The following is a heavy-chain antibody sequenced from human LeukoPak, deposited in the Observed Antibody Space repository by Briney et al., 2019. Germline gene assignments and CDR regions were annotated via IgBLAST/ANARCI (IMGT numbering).Heavy chain of an antibody. J-gene: IGHJ4*02. Sequence: GGSLRLSCAASGFTFTTYSMNWVRQAPGKGLEWVAYIRSSSSPVDYADSVKGRFTISRDNTKNALYLQMNSLRVEDTAVYYCARGYGFDYWGQGILVTVSS. D-gene: IGHD2-15*01. CDR3: ARGYGFDY. CDR1: GFTFTTYS. V-gene: IGHV3-48*04. CDR2: IRSSSSPV.